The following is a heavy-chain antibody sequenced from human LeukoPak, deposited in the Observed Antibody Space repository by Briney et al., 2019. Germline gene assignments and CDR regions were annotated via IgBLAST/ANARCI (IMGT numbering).Heavy chain of an antibody. CDR3: ARVAARSYYYYMDV. Sequence: SETLSLTCTVSGGSISSYYWSWIRQPAGKGLEWIGRIYTSGSTNYNPSLKSRVTMSVDTSKNQFSLKLSSVTAADTAVYYCARVAARSYYYYMDVWGKGTTVTVSS. CDR1: GGSISSYY. V-gene: IGHV4-4*07. J-gene: IGHJ6*03. D-gene: IGHD6-6*01. CDR2: IYTSGST.